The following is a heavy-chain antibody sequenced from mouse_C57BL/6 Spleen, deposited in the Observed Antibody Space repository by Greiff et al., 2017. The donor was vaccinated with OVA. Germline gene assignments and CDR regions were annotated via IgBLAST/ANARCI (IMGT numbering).Heavy chain of an antibody. CDR3: AREGSYDSSPAWFAY. CDR2: INPNYGTT. Sequence: VQLQQSGPELVKPGASVKISCKASGYSFTDYNMNWVKQSNGKSLEWIGVINPNYGTTSYNQKFKGKATLTVDQSSSTAYMQLNSLTSEDSAVYYCAREGSYDSSPAWFAYWGQGTLVTVSA. V-gene: IGHV1-39*01. D-gene: IGHD1-1*01. CDR1: GYSFTDYN. J-gene: IGHJ3*01.